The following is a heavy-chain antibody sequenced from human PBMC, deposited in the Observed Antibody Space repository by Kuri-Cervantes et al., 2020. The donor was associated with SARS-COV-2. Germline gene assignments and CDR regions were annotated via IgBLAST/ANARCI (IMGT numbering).Heavy chain of an antibody. CDR3: ARALDGVVTRYYYYYGMDV. J-gene: IGHJ6*02. Sequence: GGSLRLSCAASGFTFSSYDMHWVRQATGKGLEWVSAIGTAGDPYYPGSVKGRFTISRENAKNSLYLQMNSLRAGDTAVYYCARALDGVVTRYYYYYGMDVWGQGTTVTVSS. CDR1: GFTFSSYD. CDR2: IGTAGDP. D-gene: IGHD3-3*01. V-gene: IGHV3-13*05.